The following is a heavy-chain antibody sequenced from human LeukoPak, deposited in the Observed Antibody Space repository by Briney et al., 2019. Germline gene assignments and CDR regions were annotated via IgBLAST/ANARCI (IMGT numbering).Heavy chain of an antibody. J-gene: IGHJ6*02. CDR2: INPNSGGT. V-gene: IGHV1-2*02. CDR3: ARSRGYSGYDAYYYDYGMDV. D-gene: IGHD5-12*01. Sequence: ASVKVSCKASGYTFTGYYIHWVRQAPGQGREWMGWINPNSGGTNYEQKFQGRVTMTRDTSISTAYMELRRLRADDTAVYYCARSRGYSGYDAYYYDYGMDVWGQGTMVTVSS. CDR1: GYTFTGYY.